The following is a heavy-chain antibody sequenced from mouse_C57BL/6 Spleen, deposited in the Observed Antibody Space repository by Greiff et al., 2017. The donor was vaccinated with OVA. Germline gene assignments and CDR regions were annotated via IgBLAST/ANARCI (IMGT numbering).Heavy chain of an antibody. CDR1: GFTFSSYA. V-gene: IGHV5-4*03. CDR2: ISDGGSYT. J-gene: IGHJ1*03. CDR3: ARATTVVDWYFDV. Sequence: EVKLMESGGGLVKPGGSLKLSCAASGFTFSSYAMSWVRQTPEKRLEWVATISDGGSYTYYPDNVQGRFTITIDNAKNNLYLQMSHLKSEYTAMYYCARATTVVDWYFDVWGTGTTVTVSS. D-gene: IGHD1-1*01.